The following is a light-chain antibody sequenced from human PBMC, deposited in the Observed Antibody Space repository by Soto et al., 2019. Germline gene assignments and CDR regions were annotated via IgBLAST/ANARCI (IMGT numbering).Light chain of an antibody. CDR3: QHYASSSIT. V-gene: IGKV3-20*01. CDR2: GAS. J-gene: IGKJ5*01. Sequence: EIVLTQSPGTLSLSPGERATLSCRTSQSVSSSYLAWYQQKPGQAPRLLIYGASSRATGIPGRFSGSGSGTDFTLTISRLESEDFAVYYCQHYASSSITFGQGTRLEIK. CDR1: QSVSSSY.